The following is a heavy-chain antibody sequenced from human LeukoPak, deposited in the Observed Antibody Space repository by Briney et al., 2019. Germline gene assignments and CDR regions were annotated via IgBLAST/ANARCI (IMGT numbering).Heavy chain of an antibody. D-gene: IGHD1-26*01. J-gene: IGHJ4*02. CDR3: AKVGGGSDPTDY. CDR2: ISGRGGST. V-gene: IGHV3-23*01. Sequence: GGTLILSCAASGFTFSSYGMSWVRQAPGKGLEWVSAISGRGGSTYYTDAVKGRFTISGDNSKNTLYLQMNSLRAEDTAVYYCAKVGGGSDPTDYWGQGTLVTVSS. CDR1: GFTFSSYG.